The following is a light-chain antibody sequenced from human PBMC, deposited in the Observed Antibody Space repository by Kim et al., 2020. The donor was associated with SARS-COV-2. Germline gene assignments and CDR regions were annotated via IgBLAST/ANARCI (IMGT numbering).Light chain of an antibody. J-gene: IGKJ4*01. V-gene: IGKV3-20*01. CDR2: GAS. Sequence: LSPGERATLSCRARQSVSSHYLAWYQQKPGQTPRLLIYGASSRATGIPDRFSGSGSGTDFTLTISRLEPEDFAVYYCQQYGSSPRFGGGTKVDIK. CDR3: QQYGSSPR. CDR1: QSVSSHY.